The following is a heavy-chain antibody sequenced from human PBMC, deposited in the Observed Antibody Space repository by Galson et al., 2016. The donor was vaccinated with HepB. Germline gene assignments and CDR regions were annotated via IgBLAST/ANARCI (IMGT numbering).Heavy chain of an antibody. V-gene: IGHV3-30-3*01. J-gene: IGHJ6*02. CDR3: ARDLTGIYGMDV. CDR2: ISYDGGTK. CDR1: GFTFSDFA. D-gene: IGHD1-20*01. Sequence: SLRLSCAASGFTFSDFAMHWVRQAPGKGLEGVAVISYDGGTKYYADSVKGRFTISRDNSKNTLYLQMNSLRAEDTAVYYCARDLTGIYGMDVWGQGTTVTVSS.